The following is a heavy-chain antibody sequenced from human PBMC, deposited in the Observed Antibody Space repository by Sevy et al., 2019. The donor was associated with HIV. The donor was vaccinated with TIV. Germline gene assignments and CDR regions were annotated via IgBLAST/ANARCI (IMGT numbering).Heavy chain of an antibody. CDR1: GYTFSNYG. J-gene: IGHJ4*02. V-gene: IGHV1-18*01. D-gene: IGHD6-13*01. Sequence: ASVKVSCKASGYTFSNYGINWVRQAPGHGLEWMGWISFYNGNTNYAQKFQGRVTMTIETPTSTGYMELRSLGSDDTAMYYCARDRVPYSSSCEFDYWGQGTLVTVSS. CDR2: ISFYNGNT. CDR3: ARDRVPYSSSCEFDY.